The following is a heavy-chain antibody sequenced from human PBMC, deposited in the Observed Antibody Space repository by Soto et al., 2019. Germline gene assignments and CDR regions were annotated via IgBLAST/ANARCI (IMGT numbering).Heavy chain of an antibody. CDR1: GFTFSDHY. V-gene: IGHV3-72*01. D-gene: IGHD6-6*01. Sequence: EVQLVESGGGLVQPGGSLRLSCVASGFTFSDHYMDWVRQAPGKWLEWVGRTRNKANNYITDYAASVNGRFTISRDDSKNLMYLQMNSLKTEDTAVYYCAREYSNSNVDFDYWGQGTLVTVSS. CDR2: TRNKANNYIT. CDR3: AREYSNSNVDFDY. J-gene: IGHJ4*02.